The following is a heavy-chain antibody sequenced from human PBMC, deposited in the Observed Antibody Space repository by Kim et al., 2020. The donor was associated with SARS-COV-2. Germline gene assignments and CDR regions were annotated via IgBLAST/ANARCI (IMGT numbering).Heavy chain of an antibody. Sequence: SYPDPGKGRFTISRDNTKNPRFLQMNSLRAEDTAVYYCASLYGSGNSVDYWGQGTLVTVSS. D-gene: IGHD6-19*01. V-gene: IGHV3-74*01. CDR3: ASLYGSGNSVDY. J-gene: IGHJ4*02.